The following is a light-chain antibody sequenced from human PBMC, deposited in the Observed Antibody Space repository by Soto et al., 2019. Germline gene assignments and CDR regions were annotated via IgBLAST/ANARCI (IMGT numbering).Light chain of an antibody. V-gene: IGKV3-15*01. CDR3: QQYNSYSLT. Sequence: EIVMTQSPDTLSVSPGERATLSCRASQSLSSNLAWYQQKPGQAPRLLIYGASRATGIPARFSGSGSGTEFTLTISSLQSEDFATYYCQQYNSYSLTFGGGTKVEIK. J-gene: IGKJ4*01. CDR2: GAS. CDR1: QSLSSN.